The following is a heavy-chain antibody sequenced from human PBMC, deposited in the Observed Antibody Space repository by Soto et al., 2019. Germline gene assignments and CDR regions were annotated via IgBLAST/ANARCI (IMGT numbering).Heavy chain of an antibody. Sequence: EVQLEESGGDLVQPGGSLRLSCAASGFTLSSYWMTWVRQAPGKGLEWVANINRDASKMSYLDSVRGRFTISRDNVRNSLYLQMDSRRADDTALYYCERDVSPGSSSLYLDAFDILGQGTMVTVSS. V-gene: IGHV3-7*05. D-gene: IGHD6-13*01. CDR2: INRDASKM. J-gene: IGHJ3*02. CDR1: GFTLSSYW. CDR3: ERDVSPGSSSLYLDAFDI.